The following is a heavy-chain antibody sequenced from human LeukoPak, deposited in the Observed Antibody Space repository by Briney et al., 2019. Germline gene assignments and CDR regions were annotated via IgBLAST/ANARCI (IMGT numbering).Heavy chain of an antibody. CDR1: GFTFSSYW. D-gene: IGHD6-19*01. CDR2: IKQDGSEK. Sequence: GGSLGLSCAASGFTFSSYWMSWVRQAPGKGLEWVANIKQDGSEKYYVDSVKGRFTISRDNARNSLYLQMNNLRLEDTAVYSCARDLAAVAANDYWGQGTLVTVSS. V-gene: IGHV3-7*01. J-gene: IGHJ4*02. CDR3: ARDLAAVAANDY.